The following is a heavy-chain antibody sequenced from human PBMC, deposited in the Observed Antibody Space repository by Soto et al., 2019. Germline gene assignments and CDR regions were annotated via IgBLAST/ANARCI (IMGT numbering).Heavy chain of an antibody. CDR3: ARGPPAGSGPIVPSVAFDI. CDR1: GGTFSSYA. Sequence: QVQLVQSGAEVKKPGSSVKVSCKASGGTFSSYAISWVRQAPGQGLEWMGGIIPIFGTANYAQKVKGRVTISADESTSTAYMELSSLRSEDTAVYYWARGPPAGSGPIVPSVAFDIWGQGTMVTVSS. V-gene: IGHV1-69*01. D-gene: IGHD2-15*01. J-gene: IGHJ3*02. CDR2: IIPIFGTA.